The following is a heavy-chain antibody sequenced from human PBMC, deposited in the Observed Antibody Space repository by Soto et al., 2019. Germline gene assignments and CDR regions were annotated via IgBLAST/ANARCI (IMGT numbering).Heavy chain of an antibody. CDR1: GFTFSSYA. Sequence: GGSLRLSCAASGFTFSSYAMSWVRQAPGKGLEWVSDITGSGGYTFYAESVTGRFTISRDNSKKTLYLQMSSLRAEDTAVYYCAKERYYDILTGPENYYYHYGMDVWGQGTTVTVSS. CDR2: ITGSGGYT. D-gene: IGHD3-9*01. J-gene: IGHJ6*02. V-gene: IGHV3-23*01. CDR3: AKERYYDILTGPENYYYHYGMDV.